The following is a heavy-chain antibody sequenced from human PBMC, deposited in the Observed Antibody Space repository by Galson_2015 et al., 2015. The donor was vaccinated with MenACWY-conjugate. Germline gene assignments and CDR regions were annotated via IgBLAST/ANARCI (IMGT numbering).Heavy chain of an antibody. V-gene: IGHV1-18*01. J-gene: IGHJ5*02. CDR3: ARDWYCPSTTSDDCFDP. CDR2: IGTDHGDRDYGDT. CDR1: GYTFTTYG. Sequence: SVKVSCKASGYTFTTYGISWVRQASGQGLEWMAWIGTDHGDRDYGDTNYAQKFQGRVTVTADTSTSTAYMELRSLRNDDTAVYYCARDWYCPSTTSDDCFDPWVLGTLVIVSS. D-gene: IGHD2/OR15-2a*01.